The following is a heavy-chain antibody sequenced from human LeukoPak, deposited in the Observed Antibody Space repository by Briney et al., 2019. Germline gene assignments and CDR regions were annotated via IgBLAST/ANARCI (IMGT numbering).Heavy chain of an antibody. Sequence: GGSLRLSCAASGFTFSNYWINWVRQAPGKGLEWVANIKQDGSETYCVDSVKGRFTISRDNAKNSLYLQMNSLRDEDTAVYYCAKDSHWILFDDWGQGTLVTVSS. J-gene: IGHJ4*02. CDR2: IKQDGSET. CDR3: AKDSHWILFDD. V-gene: IGHV3-7*01. D-gene: IGHD2-2*03. CDR1: GFTFSNYW.